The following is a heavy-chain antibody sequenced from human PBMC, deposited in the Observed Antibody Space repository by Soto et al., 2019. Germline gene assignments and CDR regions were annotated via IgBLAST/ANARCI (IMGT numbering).Heavy chain of an antibody. CDR2: TYYRSKWYN. CDR3: ARRSSSSQVFDY. V-gene: IGHV6-1*01. J-gene: IGHJ4*02. Sequence: SQTLSLTCVISGESVSSNRAAWNWIRQSPSRGLEWLGRTYYRSKWYNDYAVSVRGRITINPDTSKNQFSLQLNSVTPEDTAVYYCARRSSSSQVFDYWGQGTLVTVSS. D-gene: IGHD6-6*01. CDR1: GESVSSNRAA.